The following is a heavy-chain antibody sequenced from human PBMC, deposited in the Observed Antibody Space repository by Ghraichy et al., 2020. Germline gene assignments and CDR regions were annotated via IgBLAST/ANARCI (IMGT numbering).Heavy chain of an antibody. V-gene: IGHV3-33*01. Sequence: LSLTCAASGFTFSSYGMHWVRQAPGKGLEWVAVIWYDGSNKYYADSVKGRFTISRDNSKNTLYLQMNSLRAEDTAVYYCARCAAAGTRRPYNWFDPWGQGTLVTVSS. J-gene: IGHJ5*02. CDR1: GFTFSSYG. CDR3: ARCAAAGTRRPYNWFDP. D-gene: IGHD6-13*01. CDR2: IWYDGSNK.